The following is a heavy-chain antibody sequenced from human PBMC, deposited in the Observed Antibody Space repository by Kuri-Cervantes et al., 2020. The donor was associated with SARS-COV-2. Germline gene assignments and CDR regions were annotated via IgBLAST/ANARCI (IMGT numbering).Heavy chain of an antibody. CDR1: GYTFTSYG. CDR3: ARLGRLYDILTGLGGVFDY. J-gene: IGHJ4*02. D-gene: IGHD3-9*01. CDR2: ISAYNGNT. Sequence: ASVKVSCKASGYTFTSYGISWVRQAPGQGLEWMGWISAYNGNTNYAQKLQGRVTMTTDTSTSTAYMELSSVTAADTAVYYCARLGRLYDILTGLGGVFDYWGQGTLVTVSS. V-gene: IGHV1-18*01.